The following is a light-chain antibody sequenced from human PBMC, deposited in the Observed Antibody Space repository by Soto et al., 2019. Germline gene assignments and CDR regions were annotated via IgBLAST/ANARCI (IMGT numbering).Light chain of an antibody. V-gene: IGLV2-11*01. CDR3: CTFAGRYAYV. J-gene: IGLJ1*01. CDR2: DVA. Sequence: QSVLTQPRSVSGSPGQSVTISCTGTSSDVGPYNFVSWHQQHPGKAPKLMIYDVAKRPSGVPDRFSGSKSGNTASLTISGLQAEDEADYYCCTFAGRYAYVFGSGTKVTVL. CDR1: SSDVGPYNF.